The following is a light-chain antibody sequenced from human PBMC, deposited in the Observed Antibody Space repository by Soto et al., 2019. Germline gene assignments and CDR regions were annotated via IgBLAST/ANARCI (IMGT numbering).Light chain of an antibody. V-gene: IGLV2-14*01. CDR2: GVS. J-gene: IGLJ1*01. Sequence: QSALTQPASVSGSPGQSITISCSGTISDFVVYNYVSWYQQHPGKAPKLMLYGVSKRPSGVSNRFSGSKSGNTASLTISGLQAEDEADYYCSSYTSSSTLGFGTGTKLTVL. CDR1: ISDFVVYNY. CDR3: SSYTSSSTLG.